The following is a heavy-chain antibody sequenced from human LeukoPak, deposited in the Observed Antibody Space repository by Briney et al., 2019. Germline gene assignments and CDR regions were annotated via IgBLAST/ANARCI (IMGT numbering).Heavy chain of an antibody. D-gene: IGHD3-22*01. CDR1: GRSISSSSYY. CDR3: ARHPGGYHTFDY. CDR2: IYYSGST. J-gene: IGHJ4*02. V-gene: IGHV4-39*01. Sequence: PSETLSLTCTVSGRSISSSSYYWGWIRQPPGKGLEWIGSIYYSGSTYYNPSLKSRVTISVDTSKNQFSLKLSSVTAADTAVYYCARHPGGYHTFDYWGQGTLVTVSS.